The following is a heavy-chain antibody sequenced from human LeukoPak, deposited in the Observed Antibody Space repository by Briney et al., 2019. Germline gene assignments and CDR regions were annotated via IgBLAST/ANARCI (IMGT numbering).Heavy chain of an antibody. Sequence: GGSLRPSCAASGFTFSDYYMSWIRQAPGKGLEWVSYISSSGSTIYYADSVKGRFTISRDNAKNSLYLQMNSLRAEDTAVYYCASGLLDSSGYFLNYWGQGTLVTVSS. CDR1: GFTFSDYY. CDR2: ISSSGSTI. D-gene: IGHD3-22*01. CDR3: ASGLLDSSGYFLNY. V-gene: IGHV3-11*01. J-gene: IGHJ4*02.